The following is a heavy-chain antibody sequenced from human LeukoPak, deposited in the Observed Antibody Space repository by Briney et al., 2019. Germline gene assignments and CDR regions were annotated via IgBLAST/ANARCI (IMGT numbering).Heavy chain of an antibody. V-gene: IGHV4-34*01. D-gene: IGHD3-3*01. Sequence: SETLSLTCAVYGGSFSGYYWSWIRQPPGKGLEWIGEINHSGSTNYSPSLKSRVTISVDTSKNQFSLRLSSVTAADTAVYYCARGRLYYDFWSGYFNAYGMDVWGQGTTVTVSS. J-gene: IGHJ6*02. CDR2: INHSGST. CDR3: ARGRLYYDFWSGYFNAYGMDV. CDR1: GGSFSGYY.